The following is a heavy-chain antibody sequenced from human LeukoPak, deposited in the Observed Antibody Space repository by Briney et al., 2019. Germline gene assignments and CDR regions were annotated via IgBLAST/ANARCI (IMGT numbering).Heavy chain of an antibody. V-gene: IGHV4-59*01. D-gene: IGHD2/OR15-2a*01. CDR3: TRGFYYFDY. CDR2: IYYSGST. Sequence: SETLSLTCTVSGGSISSYYWSWIRQPPGKGLEWIAYIYYSGSTNYNPSLKSRVTISVDTSKNQFSLKLNSVTAADAAVYYCTRGFYYFDYWGQGTLVTVSS. CDR1: GGSISSYY. J-gene: IGHJ4*02.